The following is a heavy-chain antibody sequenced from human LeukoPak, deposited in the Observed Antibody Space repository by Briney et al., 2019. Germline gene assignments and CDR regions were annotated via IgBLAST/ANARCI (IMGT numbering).Heavy chain of an antibody. D-gene: IGHD3-9*01. CDR3: ARGPYCDMLTGWIGMDV. J-gene: IGHJ6*01. Sequence: ASVKVSCKASGVTFSSYAISLVRQAPGQGLKWMGGIIPIFGTSNYAQKFQGRVTITADKSTSTAYMELSSLRSEDTAVYYCARGPYCDMLTGWIGMDVWGNGTTGTVS. V-gene: IGHV1-69*06. CDR1: GVTFSSYA. CDR2: IIPIFGTS.